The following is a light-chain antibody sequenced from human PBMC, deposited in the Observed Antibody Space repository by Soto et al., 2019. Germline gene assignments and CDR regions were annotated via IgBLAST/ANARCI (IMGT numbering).Light chain of an antibody. CDR3: SSYTSSSTLYVV. CDR1: SSDVGGYNY. Sequence: QSALTQPASVSGSPGQSITISCTGTSSDVGGYNYVSWYQQHPGKAPKLMIYDVSNRPSGVSNRFSGSKSGNTASLTISGLQAEDEEDYYCSSYTSSSTLYVVFGGGTKVTVL. J-gene: IGLJ2*01. V-gene: IGLV2-14*01. CDR2: DVS.